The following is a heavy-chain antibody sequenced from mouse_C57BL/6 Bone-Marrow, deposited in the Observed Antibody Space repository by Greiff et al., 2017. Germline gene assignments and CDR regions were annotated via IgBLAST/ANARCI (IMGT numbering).Heavy chain of an antibody. V-gene: IGHV14-4*01. CDR2: IDPENGDT. Sequence: VQLKQSGAELVRPGASVKLSCTASGFNIKDDYMHWVKQRPEQGLEWIGWIDPENGDTEYASKLQGKATITADTSSHTAYLQLSSLTSEDTAVYYGTFTTVVAPFAYWGQGTLVTVSA. CDR1: GFNIKDDY. CDR3: TFTTVVAPFAY. J-gene: IGHJ3*01. D-gene: IGHD1-1*01.